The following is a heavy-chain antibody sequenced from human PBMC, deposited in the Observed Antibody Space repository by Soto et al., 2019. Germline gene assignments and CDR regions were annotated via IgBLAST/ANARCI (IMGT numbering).Heavy chain of an antibody. V-gene: IGHV3-74*01. CDR3: ARMANKSPQN. J-gene: IGHJ1*01. CDR2: ISNDGSS. CDR1: GFTFSSYW. Sequence: EVQLVESGGGLVQPGGSLRLSCVASGFTFSSYWMHWVRQAPGKGLVWVSSISNDGSSIYADPVKGRFTISRDNAKNTLYLPMNSLRAEDTAVYYCARMANKSPQNWGQGTLVLVSP.